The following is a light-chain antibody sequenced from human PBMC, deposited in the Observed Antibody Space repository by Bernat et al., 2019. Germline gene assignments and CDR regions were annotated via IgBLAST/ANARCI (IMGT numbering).Light chain of an antibody. J-gene: IGKJ5*01. V-gene: IGKV1-9*01. CDR1: QVIGTY. Sequence: DIQLTQSPSFLSASVGDRVTITCRASQVIGTYLAWYHQKPGKAPHILIYGASTLQSGVPPRFSGSGSGTEFTLTISSLQPEDSATYYCQQLDNFPITFGQGTRLEIK. CDR3: QQLDNFPIT. CDR2: GAS.